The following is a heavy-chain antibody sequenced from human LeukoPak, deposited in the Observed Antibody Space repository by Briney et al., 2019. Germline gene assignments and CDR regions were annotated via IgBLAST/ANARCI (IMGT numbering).Heavy chain of an antibody. CDR3: ARLAYDNSGYYYFDY. CDR1: GGSLSSSSYY. Sequence: PSETLSLTCTVSGGSLSSSSYYWGWIRQPPGKGLEWIGAMYYSGGTYYNPSLKSRVTIYVDTSKNQFSLKLNSVTAADTAVYYCARLAYDNSGYYYFDYWGQGTLVTVPS. CDR2: MYYSGGT. D-gene: IGHD3-22*01. V-gene: IGHV4-39*01. J-gene: IGHJ4*02.